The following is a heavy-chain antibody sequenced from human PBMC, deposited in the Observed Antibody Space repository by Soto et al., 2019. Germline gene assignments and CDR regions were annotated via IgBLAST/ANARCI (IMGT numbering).Heavy chain of an antibody. D-gene: IGHD3-22*01. V-gene: IGHV3-30*04. CDR1: GLIFSDYA. CDR3: VNSSDSSGYQVAT. Sequence: QVHLVESGGGVVQPGTSLRLSCVDSGLIFSDYAMHWVRQAPGKGLEWVAVISFNGKNIEYADSVKGRFTISRDNSKNSLYLEMNRLREDDTAVYYCVNSSDSSGYQVATWGQGTLVVVSS. J-gene: IGHJ5*02. CDR2: ISFNGKNI.